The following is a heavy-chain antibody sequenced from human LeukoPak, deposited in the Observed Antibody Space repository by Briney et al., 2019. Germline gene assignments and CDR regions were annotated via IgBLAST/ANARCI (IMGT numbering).Heavy chain of an antibody. CDR2: IYYSGTT. J-gene: IGHJ4*02. CDR3: ARMGGYSGYATH. Sequence: PSETLSLTCTVSGGSIGTYYWSWIRQPPGKELEWIGYIYYSGTTNYNPSLKNRVTISLDTSKNQFSLNLSSVTAADTAVYYCARMGGYSGYATHWGQGTLVTVSS. CDR1: GGSIGTYY. V-gene: IGHV4-59*08. D-gene: IGHD5-12*01.